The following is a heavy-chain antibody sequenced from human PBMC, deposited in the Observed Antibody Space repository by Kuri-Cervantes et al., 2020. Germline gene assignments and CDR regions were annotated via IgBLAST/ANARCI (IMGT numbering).Heavy chain of an antibody. CDR3: ARVGSGYDIHYYYYMDV. CDR2: FDPEDGET. CDR1: GYTLTELS. D-gene: IGHD5-12*01. V-gene: IGHV1-24*01. J-gene: IGHJ6*03. Sequence: ASVKVSCKVSGYTLTELSMHWVRQAPGKGLEWMGGFDPEDGETIYAQKFQGRVTMTEDTSTGTAYMELSSLRSEDTAVYYCARVGSGYDIHYYYYMDVWGKGTTVTVSS.